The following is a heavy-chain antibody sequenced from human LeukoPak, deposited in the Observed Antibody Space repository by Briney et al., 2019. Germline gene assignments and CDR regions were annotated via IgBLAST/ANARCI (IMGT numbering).Heavy chain of an antibody. Sequence: GASVTVSCKASGYSFTDYYVHWVRQAPGQGPEGMGWIDPNSGGTNFAQKFQGRVTMTRDTSISTAYMELSRLRSDDTAVYYCTRGLVLTLFDYWGQGTLVTVSS. CDR3: TRGLVLTLFDY. J-gene: IGHJ4*02. CDR2: IDPNSGGT. V-gene: IGHV1-2*02. D-gene: IGHD3-9*01. CDR1: GYSFTDYY.